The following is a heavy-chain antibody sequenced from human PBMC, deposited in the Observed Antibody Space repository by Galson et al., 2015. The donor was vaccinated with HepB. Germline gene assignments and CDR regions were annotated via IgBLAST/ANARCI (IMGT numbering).Heavy chain of an antibody. V-gene: IGHV3-23*01. CDR2: ITDSGRTT. CDR1: GFTFSSYA. D-gene: IGHD3/OR15-3a*01. J-gene: IGHJ3*02. CDR3: AKLGVHDALDI. Sequence: SLRLSCAASGFTFSSYAMTWVRQVPGKGLEWVSAITDSGRTTYYADSMKGRFTISRDNSKNTLFLQMNSLRAGDTAVYYCAKLGVHDALDIWGQGTMVTVSS.